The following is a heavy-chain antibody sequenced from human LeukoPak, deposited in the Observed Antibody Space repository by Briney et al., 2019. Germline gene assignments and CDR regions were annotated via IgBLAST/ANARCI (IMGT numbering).Heavy chain of an antibody. V-gene: IGHV3-66*01. D-gene: IGHD2-21*02. Sequence: GGSLRLSCAASGFTVSSKYMSWVRQAPGKGLEWVSIFYSGGDSTYYADSVKGRFTIPRDNSKNTLYLQMNNLRAEDTAVYYCARERYCGGDCYSFAFDVWGQGTMVTVSS. J-gene: IGHJ3*01. CDR2: FYSGGDST. CDR3: ARERYCGGDCYSFAFDV. CDR1: GFTVSSKY.